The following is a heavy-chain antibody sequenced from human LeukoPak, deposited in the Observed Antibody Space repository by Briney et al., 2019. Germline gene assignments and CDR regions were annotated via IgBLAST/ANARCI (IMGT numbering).Heavy chain of an antibody. CDR2: IRRGGDTT. J-gene: IGHJ4*02. D-gene: IGHD5-12*01. CDR1: GFTFAPYA. CDR3: ARAHTDSEWLYFDS. Sequence: GGSLRLPCAASGFTFAPYAMSWVRQAPGKGLKWVSGIRRGGDTTYYADSVKGRFTISRDNSQNTLYLQMNSLRAEDTAVYYCARAHTDSEWLYFDSWGQGSLVTVSS. V-gene: IGHV3-23*01.